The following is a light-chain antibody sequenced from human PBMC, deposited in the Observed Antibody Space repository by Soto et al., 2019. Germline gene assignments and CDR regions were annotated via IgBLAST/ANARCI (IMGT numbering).Light chain of an antibody. CDR1: QSVSSRY. CDR3: QQYGSSWT. V-gene: IGKV3-20*01. Sequence: DIVLTQSPGTLSLSPGERATLSCRASQSVSSRYLAWYQQKPGQAPRLLIFDASSRAAGIPDRFTGSGSGTDFTLTISTLEPEDFAVYYCQQYGSSWTFGQGTKVEIK. J-gene: IGKJ1*01. CDR2: DAS.